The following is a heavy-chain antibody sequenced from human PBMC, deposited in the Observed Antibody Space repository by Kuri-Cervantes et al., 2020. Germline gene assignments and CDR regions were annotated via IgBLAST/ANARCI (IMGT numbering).Heavy chain of an antibody. J-gene: IGHJ5*02. Sequence: ASVKVSCKASGYTFTSYDINWVRQAPGQGLEWMGIINPSGGSTSYAQKFQGRVTMTRDTSTSTVYMELRSLRSEDTAVYYCAREPPQEYSYGSANWFDPWGQGTLVTVSS. D-gene: IGHD5-18*01. CDR2: INPSGGST. V-gene: IGHV1-46*01. CDR3: AREPPQEYSYGSANWFDP. CDR1: GYTFTSYD.